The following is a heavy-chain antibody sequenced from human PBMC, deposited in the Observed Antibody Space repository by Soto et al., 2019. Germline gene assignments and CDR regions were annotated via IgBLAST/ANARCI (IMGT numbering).Heavy chain of an antibody. D-gene: IGHD4-17*01. CDR2: IWFDGSNK. CDR3: ARRRSTVTTAWFYHAMDV. CDR1: GFSFSDYG. J-gene: IGHJ6*02. Sequence: QVQLVESGGGVVQPGPSLRLSCAASGFSFSDYGMHWVRQAPGKGLEWVAVIWFDGSNKYYAESVKGRFTISRDNSKNTVDLQMDRLRADDTAVYYCARRRSTVTTAWFYHAMDVWGQGTTVTVSS. V-gene: IGHV3-33*01.